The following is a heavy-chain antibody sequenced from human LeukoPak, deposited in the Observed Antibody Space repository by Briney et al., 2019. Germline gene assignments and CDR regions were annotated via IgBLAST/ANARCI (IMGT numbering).Heavy chain of an antibody. V-gene: IGHV4-4*07. CDR1: GRSINRHF. D-gene: IGHD5-12*01. CDR2: VHTTGST. J-gene: IGHJ4*02. Sequence: SETLSLTCIVSGRSINRHFWSWIRQPAGKGLQWLERVHTTGSTNDKPSLKSRVTMSIDTSKNQVSLKMSSVTAADTALYYCAGIPDDNGYPYYFDYWGQGTLVTVSS. CDR3: AGIPDDNGYPYYFDY.